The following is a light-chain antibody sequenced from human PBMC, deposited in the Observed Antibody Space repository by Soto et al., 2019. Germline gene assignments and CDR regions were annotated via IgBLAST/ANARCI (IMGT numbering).Light chain of an antibody. CDR2: DVS. J-gene: IGKJ1*01. CDR3: QQYRSTPWT. CDR1: QSVSSCY. Sequence: EVVLTQSPCTLSLSPGDRVTLSCRASQSVSSCYLAWYQQKPGQAPRLLMYDVSSRATGIPNRFSGSGSGTDFTLTISRLEPEDFAVYYCQQYRSTPWTFGHGTKVEIK. V-gene: IGKV3-20*01.